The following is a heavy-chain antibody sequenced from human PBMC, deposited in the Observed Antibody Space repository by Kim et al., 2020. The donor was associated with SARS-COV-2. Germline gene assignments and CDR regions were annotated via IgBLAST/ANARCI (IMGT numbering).Heavy chain of an antibody. J-gene: IGHJ3*02. Sequence: SRKFKGRVTSTRDTSAGTAYMELSSLRSEDTAVYYCAAYVEMATIGAFDIWGQGTMVTVSS. V-gene: IGHV1-3*01. D-gene: IGHD5-12*01. CDR3: AAYVEMATIGAFDI.